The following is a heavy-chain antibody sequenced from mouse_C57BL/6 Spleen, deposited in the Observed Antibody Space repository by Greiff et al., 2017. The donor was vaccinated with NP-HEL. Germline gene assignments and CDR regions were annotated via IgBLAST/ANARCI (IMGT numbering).Heavy chain of an antibody. V-gene: IGHV2-2*01. D-gene: IGHD3-2*02. CDR1: GFSLTSYG. Sequence: QVQLQQSGPGLVQPSHCLSITCTVSGFSLTSYGVHWVRQSPGKGLEWLGVIWSGGSTDYNAAFISRLSISKDNSKSQVFFKMNSLQAEDTAIYYCATTAQATYYAMDYWGQGTSVTVSS. J-gene: IGHJ4*01. CDR3: ATTAQATYYAMDY. CDR2: IWSGGST.